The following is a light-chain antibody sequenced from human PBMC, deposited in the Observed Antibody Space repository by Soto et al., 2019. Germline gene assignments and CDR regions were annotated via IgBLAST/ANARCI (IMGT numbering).Light chain of an antibody. J-gene: IGKJ1*01. CDR2: EAS. V-gene: IGKV1-5*03. CDR1: QSIDKW. Sequence: DIQMTQFPSTLSAFVGDRVTITCRASQSIDKWLAWYQQKPGKAPNLLIYEASNLVGGVPSRFSGSRSGTDFTLTISSLQPDDFATYYCQQYKIYPTFGQGTKVETK. CDR3: QQYKIYPT.